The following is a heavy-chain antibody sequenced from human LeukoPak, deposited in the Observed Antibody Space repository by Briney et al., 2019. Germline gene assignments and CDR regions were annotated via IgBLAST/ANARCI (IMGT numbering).Heavy chain of an antibody. Sequence: PGGSLRLSCAASGFTFSDYEMTWVRQAPGKGLEWVSYISGSADTIYYADSVKGRFTISRDNTKSALYLQMNNLGAEDTAVYYCARAIAVAGTDYWGQGTLVTVSS. D-gene: IGHD6-19*01. CDR1: GFTFSDYE. V-gene: IGHV3-48*03. CDR3: ARAIAVAGTDY. CDR2: ISGSADTI. J-gene: IGHJ4*02.